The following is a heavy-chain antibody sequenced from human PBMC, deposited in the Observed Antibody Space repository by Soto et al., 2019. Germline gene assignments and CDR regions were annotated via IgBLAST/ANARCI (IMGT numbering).Heavy chain of an antibody. CDR3: ARELVNVDTAVWFDP. J-gene: IGHJ5*02. D-gene: IGHD5-18*01. V-gene: IGHV4-61*01. Sequence: PSETLSLTCTVSGGSVSSGSYYWSWIRQPPGKGLEWIGYIYYSGSTNYNPSLKSRVTISVDTSKNQSSLKLSSVTAADTAVYYCARELVNVDTAVWFDPWGQGTLVTVSS. CDR1: GGSVSSGSYY. CDR2: IYYSGST.